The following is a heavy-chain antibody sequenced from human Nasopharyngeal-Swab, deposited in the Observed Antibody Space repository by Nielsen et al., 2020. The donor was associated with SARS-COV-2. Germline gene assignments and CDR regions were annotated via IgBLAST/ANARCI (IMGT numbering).Heavy chain of an antibody. Sequence: ASVKVSCKASGYTFTSYYMHWVRQAPGQGLEWMGIINPSGGSTSYAQKFQGRVTMTRDTSTSTVYMELSSLRSEDTAVYYCARYIPGYSSSWSDSDYYYYGMDVWGQGTTVTVSS. CDR1: GYTFTSYY. D-gene: IGHD6-13*01. V-gene: IGHV1-46*01. J-gene: IGHJ6*02. CDR3: ARYIPGYSSSWSDSDYYYYGMDV. CDR2: INPSGGST.